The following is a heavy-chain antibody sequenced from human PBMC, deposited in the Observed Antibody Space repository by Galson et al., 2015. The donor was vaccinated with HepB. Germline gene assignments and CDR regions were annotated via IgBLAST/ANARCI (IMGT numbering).Heavy chain of an antibody. V-gene: IGHV1-46*01. J-gene: IGHJ4*02. CDR1: GYTFTSYY. D-gene: IGHD3-22*01. CDR2: INPSGGST. CDR3: ARDRRGYYDSSGYPHIDY. Sequence: SVKVSCKASGYTFTSYYMLWVRQAPGQGLEWMGIINPSGGSTSYAQKFQGRVTMTRDTSTSTVYMELSSLRSEDTAVYYCARDRRGYYDSSGYPHIDYWGQGPLVTVS.